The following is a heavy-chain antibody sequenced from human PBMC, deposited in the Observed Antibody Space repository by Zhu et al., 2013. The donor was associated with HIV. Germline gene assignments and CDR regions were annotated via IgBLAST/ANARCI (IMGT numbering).Heavy chain of an antibody. CDR2: IIPIFGTA. V-gene: IGHV1-69*01. J-gene: IGHJ6*02. CDR3: ARSYNWNDLFDYYYGMDV. CDR1: GGTFSSYA. D-gene: IGHD1-1*01. Sequence: QVQLVQSGAEVKKPGSSVKVSCKASGGTFSSYAISWVRQAPGQGLEWMGGIIPIFGTANYAQKFQGRVTITADESTSTAYMELSSLRSEDTAVYYCARSYNWNDLFDYYYGMDVWGQGTTVTVSS.